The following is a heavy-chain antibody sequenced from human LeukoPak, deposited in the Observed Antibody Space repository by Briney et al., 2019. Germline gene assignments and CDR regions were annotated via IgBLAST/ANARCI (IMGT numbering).Heavy chain of an antibody. CDR2: ITTAGGST. V-gene: IGHV3-23*01. J-gene: IGHJ4*03. Sequence: PGGSLRLSCAPSRFTFNNYAMSWVRQAPGRGLEWVLTITTAGGSTLYADSARGRFTISRDNSKNTLYLQMNSLRVEDTAVYYCAIGWGELRHLGQGNLVNGSS. D-gene: IGHD1-26*01. CDR3: AIGWGELRH. CDR1: RFTFNNYA.